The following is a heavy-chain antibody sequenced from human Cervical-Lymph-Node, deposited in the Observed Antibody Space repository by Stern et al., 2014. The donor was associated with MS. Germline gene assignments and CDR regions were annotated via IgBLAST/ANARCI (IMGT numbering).Heavy chain of an antibody. D-gene: IGHD1-14*01. V-gene: IGHV1-69*06. CDR3: ASGLIPQTHYNYYGMDV. J-gene: IGHJ6*02. CDR1: GGTFSSYG. CDR2: IIPIFGTT. Sequence: VQLVQSGAEVKKPGSSVKVSCKASGGTFSSYGISWVRLGPGQGLEWMGGIIPIFGTTNYAQQFQDRVTITADTSTSTAYMDLTSLRSDDTAVYYCASGLIPQTHYNYYGMDVWGQGTPVIVSS.